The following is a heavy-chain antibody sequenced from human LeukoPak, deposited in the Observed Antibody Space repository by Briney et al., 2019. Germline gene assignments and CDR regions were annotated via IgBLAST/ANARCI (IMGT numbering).Heavy chain of an antibody. CDR3: ARGKTYSYGFDY. J-gene: IGHJ4*02. CDR1: GFTFSSYS. V-gene: IGHV3-21*01. CDR2: ISSSSSYI. Sequence: GGSLRLSCAASGFTFSSYSMNWVRQAPGKGLEWVSSISSSSSYIYYADSVKGRFTISRDNAKNSLYLQMNSLRAEDTAVYYCARGKTYSYGFDYWGQGTLVTVSS. D-gene: IGHD5-18*01.